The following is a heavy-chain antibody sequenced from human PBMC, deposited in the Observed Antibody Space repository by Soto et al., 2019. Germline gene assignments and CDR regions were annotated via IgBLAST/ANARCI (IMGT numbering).Heavy chain of an antibody. Sequence: PGGSLRLSCAASGFTFSAYWMHWVRQAPGKGLEWVSVIYSGGSTYYADSVKGRFTISRDNSKNTLYLQMNSLRAEDTAVYYCARAGYSYGTGAFDIWGQGTMVTVSS. CDR3: ARAGYSYGTGAFDI. J-gene: IGHJ3*02. CDR1: GFTFSAYW. V-gene: IGHV3-66*01. D-gene: IGHD5-18*01. CDR2: IYSGGST.